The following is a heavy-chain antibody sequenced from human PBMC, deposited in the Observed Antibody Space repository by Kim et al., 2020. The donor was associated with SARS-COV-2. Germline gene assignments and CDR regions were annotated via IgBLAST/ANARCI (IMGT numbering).Heavy chain of an antibody. Sequence: SETLSLTCTVSGGSISSYYWSWIRQPPGKGLEWIGDIYYSGSTNYNPSLKSRVNISVDTSKNQCSLKLSSGTAADTAVYYCARRGYSSSWSNWFDPWGQGTLVTVSS. D-gene: IGHD6-13*01. CDR2: IYYSGST. J-gene: IGHJ5*02. CDR1: GGSISSYY. V-gene: IGHV4-59*08. CDR3: ARRGYSSSWSNWFDP.